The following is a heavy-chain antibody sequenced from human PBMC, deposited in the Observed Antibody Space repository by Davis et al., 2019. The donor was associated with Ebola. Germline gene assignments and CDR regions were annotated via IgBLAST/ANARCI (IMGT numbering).Heavy chain of an antibody. CDR2: FSGSGGST. CDR1: GFTFSSYA. CDR3: AKVYMTWPVHY. Sequence: GESLKISCAASGFTFSSYAMSWVRQAPGKGLEWVSTFSGSGGSTYYADSVKGRFTISRDNSKNTLYLQMNSLRAEDTAVYYCAKVYMTWPVHYWGQGTLVTVSS. D-gene: IGHD4-11*01. J-gene: IGHJ4*02. V-gene: IGHV3-23*01.